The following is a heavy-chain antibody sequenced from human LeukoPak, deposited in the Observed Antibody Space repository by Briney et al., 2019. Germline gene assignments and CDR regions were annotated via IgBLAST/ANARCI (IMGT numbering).Heavy chain of an antibody. CDR1: GFTFSTYA. CDR3: ARDGGY. D-gene: IGHD4-23*01. CDR2: ISGSAGTT. V-gene: IGHV3-23*01. J-gene: IGHJ4*02. Sequence: GGSLRLSCATSGFTFSTYAMTWVRQAPGKGLEWVSAISGSAGTTYYADSVKGRFTISRDNSKNTLYLQMNSLRAEDTAIYYCARDGGYWGQGTLVTVSS.